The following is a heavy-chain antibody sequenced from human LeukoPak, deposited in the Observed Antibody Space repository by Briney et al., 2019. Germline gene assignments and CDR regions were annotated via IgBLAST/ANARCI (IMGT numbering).Heavy chain of an antibody. CDR2: IYYSGTT. J-gene: IGHJ6*03. CDR1: GGSISSSHYY. Sequence: PSETLSLTCTVSGGSISSSHYYWGWIRQPPGKGLEWIGSIYYSGTTYYNPSLESRATMSEDTSKNQFSLTLRSVTATDTAVYYCARQISDYYYYYIDVWGKGTTVTVSS. V-gene: IGHV4-39*01. CDR3: ARQISDYYYYYIDV. D-gene: IGHD3-3*01.